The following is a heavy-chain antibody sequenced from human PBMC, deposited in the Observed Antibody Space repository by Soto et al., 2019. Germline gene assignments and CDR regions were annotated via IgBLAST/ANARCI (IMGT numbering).Heavy chain of an antibody. D-gene: IGHD2-15*01. Sequence: GASVKVSCKAPGGTFSSYAISWVRQAPGQGLEWMGGIIPIFGTAKYAQKFQGRVTITADESTSTGYMELSSLRSEDTAVYYCARSQGGSSSLDIYYYYYGMDVWGQGTTVTVSS. CDR3: ARSQGGSSSLDIYYYYYGMDV. J-gene: IGHJ6*02. CDR1: GGTFSSYA. V-gene: IGHV1-69*13. CDR2: IIPIFGTA.